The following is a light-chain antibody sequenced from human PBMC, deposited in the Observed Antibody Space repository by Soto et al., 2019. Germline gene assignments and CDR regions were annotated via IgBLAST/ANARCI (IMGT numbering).Light chain of an antibody. Sequence: QSALTQPPSASGTPGQSLTISCAGSSSNIGSHYVYWYQHLPGTAPKLLIFRDGQRPSGVPDRFFGSKSGTSASLAISGLRSEDEAHYYCAGWAASLTGWVFGGGTKLTVL. CDR3: AGWAASLTGWV. J-gene: IGLJ3*02. CDR2: RDG. V-gene: IGLV1-47*01. CDR1: SSNIGSHY.